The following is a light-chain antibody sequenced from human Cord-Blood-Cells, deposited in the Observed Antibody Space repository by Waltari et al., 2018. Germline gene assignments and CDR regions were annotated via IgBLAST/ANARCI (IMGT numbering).Light chain of an antibody. Sequence: EILLTQSPPTLSLSPGERAHISCRASQSVSSYLAWYQQKPGQAPRLRIYDASNRATGIPARFSGSGSGTDFTLTISSLEPEDFAVYYCQQRSNWPYTFGQGTKLEIK. CDR1: QSVSSY. V-gene: IGKV3-11*01. CDR3: QQRSNWPYT. CDR2: DAS. J-gene: IGKJ2*01.